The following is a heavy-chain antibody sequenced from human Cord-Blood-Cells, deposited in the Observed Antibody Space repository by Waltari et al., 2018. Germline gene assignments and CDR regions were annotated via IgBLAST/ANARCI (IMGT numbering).Heavy chain of an antibody. J-gene: IGHJ4*02. CDR3: ARMNGAYYFDY. Sequence: QVTLQESGPALVKPTQTLTLTCTFSGFSLSTSGMRVRWIRQPPGKALEWLARIDWDDDKFYSTSLKTRLTISKDTSKNQVVLTMTNMDPVDTATYYCARMNGAYYFDYWGQGTLVTVSS. V-gene: IGHV2-70*04. CDR2: IDWDDDK. D-gene: IGHD2-8*01. CDR1: GFSLSTSGMR.